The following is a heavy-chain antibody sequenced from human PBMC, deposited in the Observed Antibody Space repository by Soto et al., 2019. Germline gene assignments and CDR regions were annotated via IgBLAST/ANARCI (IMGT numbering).Heavy chain of an antibody. V-gene: IGHV1-2*02. CDR3: ARNHEGCDSSSWYCYYYGMDV. J-gene: IGHJ6*02. CDR1: GYTFTGYY. Sequence: ASVEVSCKXSGYTFTGYYMHWVRQTPGQGLEWMGWINPNSGGTNYAQKFQGRVTMTRDTSISTAYMELSRLRSDDTAVYYCARNHEGCDSSSWYCYYYGMDVWGQGTTVTVSS. D-gene: IGHD6-13*01. CDR2: INPNSGGT.